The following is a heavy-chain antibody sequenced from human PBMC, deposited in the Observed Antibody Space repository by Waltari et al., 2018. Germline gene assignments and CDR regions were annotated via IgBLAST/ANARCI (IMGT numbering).Heavy chain of an antibody. CDR2: ISGSGGST. V-gene: IGHV3-23*01. CDR3: AKDRSSYNWFDP. J-gene: IGHJ5*02. Sequence: EVQLLESGGGLVQPGGSLRLSCAASGFTFSSYAMSWVRQAPGKGREWVAAISGSGGSTYYADSVKGRFTISRDNSKNTLYLQMNSLRAEDTAVYYCAKDRSSYNWFDPWGQGTLVTVSS. CDR1: GFTFSSYA.